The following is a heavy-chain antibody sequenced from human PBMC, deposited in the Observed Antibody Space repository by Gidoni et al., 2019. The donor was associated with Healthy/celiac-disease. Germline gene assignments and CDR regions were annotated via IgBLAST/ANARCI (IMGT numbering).Heavy chain of an antibody. J-gene: IGHJ4*02. CDR1: GFTFSSYA. CDR3: AKAGPGDRAYYYGSGSYSD. Sequence: EVQLVASGGGLVQPGGSPRLSSAAPGFTFSSYATSWVRQAPGKGLEWVSAISGSGGSTYYADSVKGRFTISRDNSKNTLYLQMNSLRAEDTAVYYCAKAGPGDRAYYYGSGSYSDWGQGTLVTVSS. D-gene: IGHD3-10*01. CDR2: ISGSGGST. V-gene: IGHV3-23*04.